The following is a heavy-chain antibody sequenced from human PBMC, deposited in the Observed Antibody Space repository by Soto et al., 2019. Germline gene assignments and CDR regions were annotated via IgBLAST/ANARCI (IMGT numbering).Heavy chain of an antibody. CDR2: INHSGST. CDR3: ARRSNTIFGVVKAFDI. Sequence: SETLSLTCAVYGGSFSGYYWSWIRQPPGKGLEWIGEINHSGSTNYNPSLKSRVTISVDTSKNQFSLKLSSVTAADTAVYYCARRSNTIFGVVKAFDIWGQGTMVTVPS. CDR1: GGSFSGYY. D-gene: IGHD3-3*01. J-gene: IGHJ3*02. V-gene: IGHV4-34*01.